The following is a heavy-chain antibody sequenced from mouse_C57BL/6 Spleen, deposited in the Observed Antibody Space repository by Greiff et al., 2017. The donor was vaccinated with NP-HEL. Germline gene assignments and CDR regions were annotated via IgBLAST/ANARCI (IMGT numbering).Heavy chain of an antibody. V-gene: IGHV1-4*01. CDR3: ARGVLRSDYYAMDY. J-gene: IGHJ4*01. CDR1: GYTFTSYT. CDR2: INPSSGDP. Sequence: VKMMESGAELARPGASVKMSCKASGYTFTSYTMHWVKQRPGQGLEWIGYINPSSGDPKYNQKFKDKATLTADKSSSTAYMQLSSLTSEDSAVYYCARGVLRSDYYAMDYWGQGTSVTVSS. D-gene: IGHD1-1*01.